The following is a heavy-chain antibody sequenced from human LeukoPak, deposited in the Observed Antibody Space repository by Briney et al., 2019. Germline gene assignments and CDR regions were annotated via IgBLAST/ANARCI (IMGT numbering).Heavy chain of an antibody. CDR1: GGSISSSSYY. Sequence: PSETLSLTCTVSGGSISSSSYYWGWIRQPPGKGLEWIGSIYYSGSTYYNPSLKSRGTISVDASKNQFSLKLSSVTAADTAVYYCARPLMTTVTTWFDPWGQGTLVTVSS. J-gene: IGHJ5*02. CDR2: IYYSGST. D-gene: IGHD4-17*01. V-gene: IGHV4-39*01. CDR3: ARPLMTTVTTWFDP.